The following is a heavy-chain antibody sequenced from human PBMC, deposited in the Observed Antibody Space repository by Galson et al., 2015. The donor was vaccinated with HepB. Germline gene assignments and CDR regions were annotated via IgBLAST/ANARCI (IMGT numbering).Heavy chain of an antibody. V-gene: IGHV1-18*01. CDR3: ARARYSASPPEY. CDR1: GYAFSTYS. J-gene: IGHJ4*02. D-gene: IGHD2-2*02. CDR2: INAHNRNT. Sequence: SVKVSCKASGYAFSTYSITWVRQAPGQGLEWMGWINAHNRNTNYARKVQGRVTMTTDTSTSTAYMELRSLRSDDTAVYYCARARYSASPPEYWGQGTLVTVSS.